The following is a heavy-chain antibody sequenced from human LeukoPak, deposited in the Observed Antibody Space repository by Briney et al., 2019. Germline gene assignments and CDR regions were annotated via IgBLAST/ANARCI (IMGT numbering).Heavy chain of an antibody. CDR2: IYYSGVT. CDR3: VRDDGGGDLDY. V-gene: IGHV4-59*01. Sequence: PSETLSLTCTVSGGSINNYYWNWIRQPPRKGLEWIGYIYYSGVTNYNPSLKSRVTISVDTSKNQFSLKLSSVSAADTAVYYCVRDDGGGDLDYWGQGTLVTVSS. J-gene: IGHJ4*02. CDR1: GGSINNYY. D-gene: IGHD2-21*02.